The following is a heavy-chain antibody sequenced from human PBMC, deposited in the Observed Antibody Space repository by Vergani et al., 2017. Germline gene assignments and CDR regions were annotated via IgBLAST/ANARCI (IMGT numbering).Heavy chain of an antibody. CDR3: ARFLNGTTIYYYYGMDV. D-gene: IGHD1-20*01. V-gene: IGHV4-4*02. J-gene: IGHJ6*02. Sequence: QVQLQESGPGLVKPSGTLSLTCAVSGGSISSSNWWSWVRQPPGKGLEWIGEIYHSGSTNYNPSLKSRVTISVDKTKNQFSLKLSTVTAADTAVYYCARFLNGTTIYYYYGMDVWGQGTTVTVSS. CDR2: IYHSGST. CDR1: GGSISSSNW.